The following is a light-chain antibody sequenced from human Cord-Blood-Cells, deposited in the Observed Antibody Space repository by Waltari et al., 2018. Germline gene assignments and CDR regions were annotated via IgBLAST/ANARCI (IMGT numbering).Light chain of an antibody. V-gene: IGKV1-33*01. CDR2: DAS. CDR3: QQYDNLPLT. Sequence: DIQMTQSPSSASASVGDRVTITCQASQDISNYLNWYQQKPGKAPKLLIYDASNLETGVPSRFSGSGSGTDFTFTISSLQPEDIATYYCQQYDNLPLTFGGGTKVEIK. CDR1: QDISNY. J-gene: IGKJ4*01.